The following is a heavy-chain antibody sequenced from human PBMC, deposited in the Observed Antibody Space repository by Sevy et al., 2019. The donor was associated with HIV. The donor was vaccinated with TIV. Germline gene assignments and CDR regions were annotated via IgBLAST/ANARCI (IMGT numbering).Heavy chain of an antibody. CDR3: ARDAQYYDYVWGSYRYGSHDY. CDR2: ISAYNGNT. Sequence: ASVKVSCKASGYSFTTYRIMWVRQAPGQGLEWMGWISAYNGNTNYAQKLQGRVTMTTDTSTSTAYMELRSLRSDDTAVYYCARDAQYYDYVWGSYRYGSHDYWGQGTLVTVSS. CDR1: GYSFTTYR. V-gene: IGHV1-18*01. D-gene: IGHD3-16*02. J-gene: IGHJ4*02.